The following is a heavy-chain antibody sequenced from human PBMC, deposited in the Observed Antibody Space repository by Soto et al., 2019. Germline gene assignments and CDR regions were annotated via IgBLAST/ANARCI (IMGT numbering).Heavy chain of an antibody. D-gene: IGHD3-9*01. CDR2: IYYSGST. Sequence: SETLSLTCTVSGGSISDYYWSWIRQPPGRGLEWIGYIYYSGSTNYNPSLKSRVTISINTSKNQCSLNLSSVTAADTAVYYCARDLRYGFDPWGQGTLVTVSS. CDR1: GGSISDYY. CDR3: ARDLRYGFDP. J-gene: IGHJ5*02. V-gene: IGHV4-59*01.